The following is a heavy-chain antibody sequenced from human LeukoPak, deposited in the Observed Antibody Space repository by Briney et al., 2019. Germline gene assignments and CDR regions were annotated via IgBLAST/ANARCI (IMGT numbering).Heavy chain of an antibody. CDR2: IRYDGSNK. CDR1: GFTFSRYG. J-gene: IGHJ4*02. V-gene: IGHV3-30*02. Sequence: GGSLRLSCAASGFTFSRYGMHWVRQAPGKGLEWVAFIRYDGSNKDSADSAKGRFTISRDNSKNTLFLEMNSLRAEDTAVYYCVQDNVGSGWPFDYWGQGTLVTVSS. D-gene: IGHD6-19*01. CDR3: VQDNVGSGWPFDY.